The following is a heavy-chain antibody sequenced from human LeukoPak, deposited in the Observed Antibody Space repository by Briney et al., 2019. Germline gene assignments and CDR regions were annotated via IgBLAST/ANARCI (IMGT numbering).Heavy chain of an antibody. CDR1: GYTFTSYG. J-gene: IGHJ3*02. D-gene: IGHD6-13*01. V-gene: IGHV1-18*01. CDR2: ISAYNGNT. Sequence: ASVKVSCKASGYTFTSYGISWVRQAPGQGLEWMGWISAYNGNTNYAQKLQGRVTMTTDTSTSTAYMELSSLRSADTAVYYCARDFQEIGSSWLDDAFDIWGQGTMVTVSS. CDR3: ARDFQEIGSSWLDDAFDI.